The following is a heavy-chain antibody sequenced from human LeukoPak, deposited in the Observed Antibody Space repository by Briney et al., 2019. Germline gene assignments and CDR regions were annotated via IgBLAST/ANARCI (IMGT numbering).Heavy chain of an antibody. V-gene: IGHV1-18*01. J-gene: IGHJ4*02. CDR3: ARDYGVAGTGVDY. CDR2: VSTYSTNT. CDR1: GYTFTNYG. D-gene: IGHD6-19*01. Sequence: ASVKVSCKASGYTFTNYGISWVRQAPGQGLEWMGWVSTYSTNTNYAQKLQGRVTMTTDTSTSTAYMELRSLRSDDTAVYYCARDYGVAGTGVDYWGQGTLVTVSA.